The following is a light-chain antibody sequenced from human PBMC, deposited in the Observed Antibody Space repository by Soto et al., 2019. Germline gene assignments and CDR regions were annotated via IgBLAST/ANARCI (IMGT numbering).Light chain of an antibody. CDR1: SSDVGGYNY. CDR3: RSYRTSNTRQLV. CDR2: DVS. V-gene: IGLV2-14*03. Sequence: QSVLTQPSSVSGSPGQSITISCTGTSSDVGGYNYGSWYQHHPGKAPKLMIYDVSNRPSGVSKRFPGSKSGNTASLSISGLQSEAAADYSCRSYRTSNTRQLVCGTGTKVTVL. J-gene: IGLJ1*01.